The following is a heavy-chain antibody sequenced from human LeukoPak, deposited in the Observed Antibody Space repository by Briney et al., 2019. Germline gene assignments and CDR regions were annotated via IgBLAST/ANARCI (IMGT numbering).Heavy chain of an antibody. J-gene: IGHJ4*02. CDR2: ISGIGGST. CDR3: AKIGHLAANVY. V-gene: IGHV3-23*01. D-gene: IGHD2-15*01. CDR1: GFTFSSYA. Sequence: GGSLRLSCAASGFTFSSYAMSWVRQAPGKGLEWISAISGIGGSTYYADSVKGRFTISRDNSKNTLYLQMNSLRAEDTAVYYCAKIGHLAANVYWGQGTLVTVSS.